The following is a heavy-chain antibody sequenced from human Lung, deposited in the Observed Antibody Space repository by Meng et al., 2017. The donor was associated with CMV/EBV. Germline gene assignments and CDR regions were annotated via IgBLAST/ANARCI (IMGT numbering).Heavy chain of an antibody. CDR3: ARDSHNYGYWAPRWLDH. Sequence: GESLKISCAASGFTFRTYGMHWVRQAPGKGLEWVAFLRYDGNNKYYVDSVKGRFTISRDNSKNTMYLQLTNVSTEDTAVYYCARDSHNYGYWAPRWLDHWGQGXLVTVSS. V-gene: IGHV3-30*02. J-gene: IGHJ5*02. CDR2: LRYDGNNK. CDR1: GFTFRTYG. D-gene: IGHD5-18*01.